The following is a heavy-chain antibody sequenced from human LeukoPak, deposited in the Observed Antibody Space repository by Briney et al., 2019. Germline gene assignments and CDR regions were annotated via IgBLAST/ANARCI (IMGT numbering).Heavy chain of an antibody. D-gene: IGHD3-16*01. CDR1: GGSISSYY. CDR3: ARGYANAPVDP. J-gene: IGHJ5*02. Sequence: SETLSLTCTVSGGSISSYYWSWIQQPPGKGLEWIGYIYTSGSTNYNPSLKSRVTISVDTSKNQFSLKLSSVTAADTAVYYCARGYANAPVDPWGQGTLVTVSS. V-gene: IGHV4-4*09. CDR2: IYTSGST.